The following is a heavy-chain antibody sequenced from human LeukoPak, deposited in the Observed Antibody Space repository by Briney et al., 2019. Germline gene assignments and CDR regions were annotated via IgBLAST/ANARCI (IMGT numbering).Heavy chain of an antibody. Sequence: SETLSLTCTVSGGSISSYYWSWIRQPAGKGLEWIGRIYTSGSTNYNPPLKSRVTMSVDTSKNQFSLKLSSVTAADTAVYYCARDSPEVGATNPFDYWGQGTLVTVSS. CDR3: ARDSPEVGATNPFDY. V-gene: IGHV4-4*07. CDR2: IYTSGST. CDR1: GGSISSYY. J-gene: IGHJ4*02. D-gene: IGHD1-26*01.